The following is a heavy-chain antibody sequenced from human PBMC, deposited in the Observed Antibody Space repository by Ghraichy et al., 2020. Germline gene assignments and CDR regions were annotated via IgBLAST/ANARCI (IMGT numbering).Heavy chain of an antibody. CDR1: GGSFSGYY. CDR2: INHSGST. V-gene: IGHV4-34*01. Sequence: SQTLSLTCAVYGGSFSGYYWSWIRQPPGKGLEWIGEINHSGSTNYNPSLKSRVTISVDTSKNQFSLKLSSVTAADTAVYYCARDKAVVGFDYWGQGTLVTVSS. J-gene: IGHJ4*02. CDR3: ARDKAVVGFDY. D-gene: IGHD6-19*01.